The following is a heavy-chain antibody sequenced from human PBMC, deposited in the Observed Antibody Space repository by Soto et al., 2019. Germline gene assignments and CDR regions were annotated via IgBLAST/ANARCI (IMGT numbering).Heavy chain of an antibody. J-gene: IGHJ6*02. Sequence: ASVKVSCKASGYTFTSYYMHCVRQAPGQGLEWMGIINPSGGSTSYAQKFQGRVTMTRDTSTSTVYMELRSLKSDDTAVYYCARGGYYDNTWGKLSHYGLDVWGQGTSVTVSS. V-gene: IGHV1-46*01. CDR1: GYTFTSYY. CDR2: INPSGGST. D-gene: IGHD3-16*01. CDR3: ARGGYYDNTWGKLSHYGLDV.